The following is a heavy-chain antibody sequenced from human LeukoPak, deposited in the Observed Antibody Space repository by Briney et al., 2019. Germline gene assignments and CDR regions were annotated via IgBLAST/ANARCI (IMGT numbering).Heavy chain of an antibody. CDR2: TYYSRST. J-gene: IGHJ4*02. CDR1: GGSISSSSYY. CDR3: ARQMITFGGVIVKGDYFDY. Sequence: SETLSLTCTVSGGSISSSSYYWGWIRQPPGKGLEWIGSTYYSRSTYYNPSLKSRVTISVDTSKNQFSLKLSSVTAADTAVYYCARQMITFGGVIVKGDYFDYWGQGTLVTVSS. D-gene: IGHD3-16*02. V-gene: IGHV4-39*01.